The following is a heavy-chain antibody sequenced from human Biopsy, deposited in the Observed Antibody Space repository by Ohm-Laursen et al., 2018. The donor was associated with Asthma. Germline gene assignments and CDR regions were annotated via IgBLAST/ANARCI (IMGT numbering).Heavy chain of an antibody. D-gene: IGHD2-8*02. CDR1: GFTVSGDY. CDR2: IYSGGTS. V-gene: IGHV3-53*01. J-gene: IGHJ4*02. CDR3: ARGDTGGWSQYYFDY. Sequence: SLRLSCAASGFTVSGDYMFWVRQAPGKGLEWVSVIYSGGTSHTPDSVRGRFTISRDYSKNTLYLQMHSLRAEDTAVYYCARGDTGGWSQYYFDYWGQGTLVTVSS.